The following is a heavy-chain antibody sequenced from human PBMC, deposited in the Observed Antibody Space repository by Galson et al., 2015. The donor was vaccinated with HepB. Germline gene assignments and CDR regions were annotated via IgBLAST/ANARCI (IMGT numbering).Heavy chain of an antibody. D-gene: IGHD2-21*01. J-gene: IGHJ6*03. Sequence: SLRLSCAASGFTFSNAWMNWVRQAPGKGLEWVGRIKSKTDGGTTDYAAPVKGRFTISRDDSKNTLYLQMNSLKTEDTAVYYCTTEAYCGGDRLYYYYYMDVWGKGTTVTVSS. V-gene: IGHV3-15*07. CDR2: IKSKTDGGTT. CDR3: TTEAYCGGDRLYYYYYMDV. CDR1: GFTFSNAW.